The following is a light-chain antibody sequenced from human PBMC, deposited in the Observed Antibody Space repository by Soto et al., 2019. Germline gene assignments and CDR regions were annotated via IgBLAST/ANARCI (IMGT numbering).Light chain of an antibody. V-gene: IGKV3-15*01. J-gene: IGKJ1*01. CDR1: QSVSSD. CDR2: GAS. CDR3: QQYNKWPQT. Sequence: EIVMTQSPATLSVSPGERATLSCRASQSVSSDLAWYQQKPGQAPRLLIYGASTRATAIPARFSGSGSGTEFTLTISSLQSEDFAVYYCQQYNKWPQTFGQGTKVEIK.